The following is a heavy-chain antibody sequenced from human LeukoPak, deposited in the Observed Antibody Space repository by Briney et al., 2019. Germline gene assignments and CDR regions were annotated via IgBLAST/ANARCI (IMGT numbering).Heavy chain of an antibody. CDR1: GFTFSSYS. Sequence: GGSLRLSCAASGFTFSSYSMNWVRQAPGKGLEWVSYISSSSSTIYYADSVKGRFTISRDNAKNSLYLQMNSLRAEDTAVYYCASTRSGYYGGYYFDYWGQGTLVTVSS. CDR3: ASTRSGYYGGYYFDY. J-gene: IGHJ4*02. D-gene: IGHD3-3*01. V-gene: IGHV3-48*01. CDR2: ISSSSSTI.